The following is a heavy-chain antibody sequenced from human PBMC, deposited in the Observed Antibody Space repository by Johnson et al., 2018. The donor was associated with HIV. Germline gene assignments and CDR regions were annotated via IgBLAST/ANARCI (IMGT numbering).Heavy chain of an antibody. CDR3: ARDGRDLVTRGGFDV. J-gene: IGHJ3*01. Sequence: VQLVESGGGVVQPGGSLRLSCAASGFTVSSNYMSWVRQAPGKGLEWVSVIYSGGSAYYADSVQGRFTISRDNSKNTLYLQMNSLRAEDTAVYYCARDGRDLVTRGGFDVWGPGTVVTVSS. CDR2: IYSGGSA. D-gene: IGHD5-18*01. V-gene: IGHV3-66*01. CDR1: GFTVSSNY.